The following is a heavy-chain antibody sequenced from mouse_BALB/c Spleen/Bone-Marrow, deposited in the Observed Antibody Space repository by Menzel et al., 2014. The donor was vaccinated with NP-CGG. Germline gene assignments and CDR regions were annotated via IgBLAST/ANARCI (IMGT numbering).Heavy chain of an antibody. CDR2: IDPSDNYT. V-gene: IGHV1-69*02. Sequence: QVQLQQSGAELVKPGASAKLSCKASGYTFTSYWMHWLKQRPGQGLEWIGEIDPSDNYTTYNQKFTGKATLTVDKSSSTAYMQLSSLTSEDSAVYFCVLYGSRNEVPYWGQGTLVTVSA. CDR1: GYTFTSYW. D-gene: IGHD1-1*01. CDR3: VLYGSRNEVPY. J-gene: IGHJ3*01.